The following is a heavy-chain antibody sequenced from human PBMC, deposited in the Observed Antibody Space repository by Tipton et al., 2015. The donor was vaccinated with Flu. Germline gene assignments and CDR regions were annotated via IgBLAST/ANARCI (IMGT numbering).Heavy chain of an antibody. CDR3: ARAVGSLSSY. CDR1: GFTFDDYT. V-gene: IGHV3-9*01. CDR2: ISWSSGNN. J-gene: IGHJ4*02. D-gene: IGHD3-10*01. Sequence: SLRLSCAASGFTFDDYTMHWVRQAPGKGLEWVSGISWSSGNNGYADSVRGRFTISRDNAKKSLYLQMDSLRAEDTAVYFCARAVGSLSSYWGQGTLVTVSS.